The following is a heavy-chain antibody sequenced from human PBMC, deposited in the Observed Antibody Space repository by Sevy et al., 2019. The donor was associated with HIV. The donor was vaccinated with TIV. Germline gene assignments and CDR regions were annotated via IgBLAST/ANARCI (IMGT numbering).Heavy chain of an antibody. J-gene: IGHJ4*02. CDR2: ISFDGYTS. CDR3: ARPPTPYGDYDYYFDY. CDR1: GFTFSHFS. D-gene: IGHD4-17*01. V-gene: IGHV3-30-3*01. Sequence: GGSLRLSCAASGFTFSHFSMYWVRQAPGKGLEWVALISFDGYTSSYADSVRGRFTISRENTKDTLYLQMNSLTLDDTAVYYCARPPTPYGDYDYYFDYWGQGTLVTVSS.